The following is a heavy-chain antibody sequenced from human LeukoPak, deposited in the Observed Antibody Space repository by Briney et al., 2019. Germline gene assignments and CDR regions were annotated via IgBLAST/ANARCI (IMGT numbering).Heavy chain of an antibody. CDR2: ISYDGSNK. D-gene: IGHD2-15*01. Sequence: GGSLRLPCAASGFILSDYNMHWVRQAPGKGLEWVAVISYDGSNKYYADSVKGRLTISRDNSKNTLYLQMNSLRAEDTAVYYCARDQTGFCSGSSCLGSTFDYWGQGTLVTVSS. CDR3: ARDQTGFCSGSSCLGSTFDY. CDR1: GFILSDYN. V-gene: IGHV3-30*04. J-gene: IGHJ4*02.